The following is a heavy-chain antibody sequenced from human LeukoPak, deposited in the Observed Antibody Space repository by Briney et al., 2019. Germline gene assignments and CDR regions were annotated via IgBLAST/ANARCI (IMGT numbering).Heavy chain of an antibody. CDR2: IKKDGSDK. CDR3: ARDQGKKDIVVVPAATFDY. D-gene: IGHD2-2*01. Sequence: GGSLRLSCVASGFTFKDYWMTWVRQAPGKGLEWVANIKKDGSDKYYVDSVKCRFTISRDNAKNSLYLQMNSLRAEDTAVYYCARDQGKKDIVVVPAATFDYWGQGTLVTVSS. CDR1: GFTFKDYW. V-gene: IGHV3-7*01. J-gene: IGHJ4*02.